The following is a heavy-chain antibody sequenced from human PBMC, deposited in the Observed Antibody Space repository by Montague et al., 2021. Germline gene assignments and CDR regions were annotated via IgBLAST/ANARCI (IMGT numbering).Heavy chain of an antibody. Sequence: SETLSLTCSVSGDSINGWYWSWIRQPQGKGLEWIGSVFYSGATNYNPSLKSRVTMSADTSKNQVSPKVNSVTAADTAVYYCARQGFYESGGFFIWGLGTLVTVSS. CDR2: VFYSGAT. CDR3: ARQGFYESGGFFI. J-gene: IGHJ4*02. D-gene: IGHD3-22*01. CDR1: GDSINGWY. V-gene: IGHV4-59*01.